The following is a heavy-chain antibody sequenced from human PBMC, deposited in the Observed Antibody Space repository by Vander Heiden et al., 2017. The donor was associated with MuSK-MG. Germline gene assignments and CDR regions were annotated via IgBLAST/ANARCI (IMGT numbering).Heavy chain of an antibody. D-gene: IGHD2-2*01. CDR1: GGSISSSNYY. J-gene: IGHJ4*02. Sequence: QLQLQESGPRLVKPSETLSLTCTVSGGSISSSNYYWGWIRRPPSLKSRVTISVDASKNQFSLKLSSVTAADTAVYYCAGQQLPNRRYVSDFWGQGTLVTVSS. CDR3: AGQQLPNRRYVSDF. V-gene: IGHV4-39*01.